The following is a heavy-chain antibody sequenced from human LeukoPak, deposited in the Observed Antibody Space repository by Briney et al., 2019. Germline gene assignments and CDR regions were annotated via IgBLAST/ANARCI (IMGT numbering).Heavy chain of an antibody. J-gene: IGHJ3*02. CDR3: ARISSRLRWSLDAFDI. CDR2: ISGTSNTI. D-gene: IGHD4-23*01. V-gene: IGHV3-48*01. Sequence: PGGSLRLSCVGSGFTFSSYSMNWVRQAPGKGLEWVSYISGTSNTIYYADSVKGRFTVSRDNAKNSLYLQMNSLRAEDTAVYYCARISSRLRWSLDAFDIWGQGTMVTVSS. CDR1: GFTFSSYS.